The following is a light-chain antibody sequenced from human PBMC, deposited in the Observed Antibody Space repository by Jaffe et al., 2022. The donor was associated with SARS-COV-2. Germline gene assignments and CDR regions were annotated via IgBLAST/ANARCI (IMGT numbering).Light chain of an antibody. V-gene: IGLV2-8*01. Sequence: QSALTQPPSASGSPGQSVAISCTGTSSDVGGYNYVSWYQQHPGKAPELIIYEVNKRPSRVPDRFSGSKSGNTASLTVSGLQPEDEADYYCSSYAGSEILLFGGGTKLTVL. CDR3: SSYAGSEILL. CDR2: EVN. J-gene: IGLJ3*02. CDR1: SSDVGGYNY.